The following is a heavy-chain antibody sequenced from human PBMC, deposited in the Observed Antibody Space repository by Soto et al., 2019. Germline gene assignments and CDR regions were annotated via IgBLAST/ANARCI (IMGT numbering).Heavy chain of an antibody. V-gene: IGHV4-34*01. J-gene: IGHJ4*02. CDR1: GVSFIGYY. Sequence: LSETLFLTCAVYGVSFIGYYWGWILQPPGKGLEWIGEINHSGSTYYNPSLKSRVTISVDTSKNQFSLKLSSVTAADTAVYYCARTQPPIAAARKRSFDDRGQGPRVTVAS. CDR3: ARTQPPIAAARKRSFDD. D-gene: IGHD6-13*01. CDR2: INHSGST.